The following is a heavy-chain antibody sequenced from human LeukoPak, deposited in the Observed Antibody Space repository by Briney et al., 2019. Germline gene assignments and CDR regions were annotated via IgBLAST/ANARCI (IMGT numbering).Heavy chain of an antibody. CDR3: AREGGLRDFDY. V-gene: IGHV1-69*13. CDR1: GGTFSSYA. CDR2: IIPIFGTA. D-gene: IGHD5-12*01. J-gene: IGHJ4*02. Sequence: VASVKVSCKASGGTFSSYAISWVRQAPGQGLEWMGGIIPIFGTANYAQKFQGRVTITADESTSTAYMELSSLRSEDTAVYHCAREGGLRDFDYWGQGTLVTVSS.